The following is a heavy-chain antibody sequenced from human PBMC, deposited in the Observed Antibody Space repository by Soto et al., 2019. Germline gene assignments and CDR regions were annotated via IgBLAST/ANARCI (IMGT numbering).Heavy chain of an antibody. D-gene: IGHD3-10*01. CDR1: GGSISSGGYY. CDR2: LNYSGST. Sequence: QVQLQESGPGLVKPSQTLSLTCTVSGGSISSGGYYWSWLRQHPGKGLEWIGYLNYSGSTYYNPSLKSRVTISVDTSKNQFSLKLSSVTAADTAVYYCARDYGSGSYCYYYRMDVWGQGTTVTVSS. V-gene: IGHV4-31*03. J-gene: IGHJ6*02. CDR3: ARDYGSGSYCYYYRMDV.